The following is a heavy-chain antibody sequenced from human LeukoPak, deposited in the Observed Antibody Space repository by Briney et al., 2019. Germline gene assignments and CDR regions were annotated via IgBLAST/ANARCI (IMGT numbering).Heavy chain of an antibody. J-gene: IGHJ4*02. D-gene: IGHD4-17*01. CDR3: AKTPSVTTY. Sequence: GLELGSYLSSSGSSIYYADSVKGGFTISRDNSKNTLYLQMNSLRAEDTAVYYCAKTPSVTTYWGQGTLVTVSS. CDR2: LSSSGSSI. V-gene: IGHV3-23*01.